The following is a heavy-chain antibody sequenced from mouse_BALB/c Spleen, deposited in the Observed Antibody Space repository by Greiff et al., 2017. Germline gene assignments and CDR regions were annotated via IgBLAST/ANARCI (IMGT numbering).Heavy chain of an antibody. CDR3: ARDPDGYWYFDV. CDR1: GFTFSDYY. V-gene: IGHV5-4*02. D-gene: IGHD2-3*01. CDR2: ISDGGSYT. J-gene: IGHJ1*01. Sequence: EVKVVESGGGLVKPGGSLKLSCAASGFTFSDYYMYWVRQTPEKRLEWVATISDGGSYTYYPDSVKGRFTISRDNAKNNLYLQMSSLKSEDTAMYYCARDPDGYWYFDVWGAGTTVTVSS.